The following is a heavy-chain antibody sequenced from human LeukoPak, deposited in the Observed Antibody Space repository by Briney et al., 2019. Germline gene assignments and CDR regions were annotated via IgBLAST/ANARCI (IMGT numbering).Heavy chain of an antibody. CDR1: GFTFSSNA. CDR2: ISGSGGST. J-gene: IGHJ4*02. V-gene: IGHV3-23*01. CDR3: ARDGVGAIDLDY. D-gene: IGHD1-26*01. Sequence: PGGSLRLSCAASGFTFSSNAMSWVRQAPGKGLEWVSAISGSGGSTYYADSVKGRFTISRDNSKNTLYLQMNSLRAEDTAVYYCARDGVGAIDLDYWGQGTLVTVSS.